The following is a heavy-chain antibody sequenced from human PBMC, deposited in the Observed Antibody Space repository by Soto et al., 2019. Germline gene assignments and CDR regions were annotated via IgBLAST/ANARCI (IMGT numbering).Heavy chain of an antibody. CDR2: ISYDGSNK. CDR3: AIATWNGGYYYYGMDV. Sequence: QVQLVESGGGVVQPGRSLRLSCAASRFTFSSYGMHWVRQAPGKGLEWVAVISYDGSNKYYAESVKGRFTISRDNSKNTLYLQMNSLRPEDTAVYYCAIATWNGGYYYYGMDVWGQGTTVTVSS. J-gene: IGHJ6*02. V-gene: IGHV3-30*03. D-gene: IGHD1-1*01. CDR1: RFTFSSYG.